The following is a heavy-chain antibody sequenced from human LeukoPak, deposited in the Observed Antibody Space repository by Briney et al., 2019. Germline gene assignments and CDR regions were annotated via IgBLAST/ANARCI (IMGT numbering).Heavy chain of an antibody. CDR3: ARWMATVTTPDY. J-gene: IGHJ4*02. CDR2: INPNSGGT. D-gene: IGHD4-11*01. Sequence: ASVKVSCKASGYTFNGFYLHWVRQAPGRGLGWMGWINPNSGGTNYAQKFQGRVTMTRDTSISTAYMELSRLRSDDTAVYYCARWMATVTTPDYWGQGTLVTVSS. CDR1: GYTFNGFY. V-gene: IGHV1-2*02.